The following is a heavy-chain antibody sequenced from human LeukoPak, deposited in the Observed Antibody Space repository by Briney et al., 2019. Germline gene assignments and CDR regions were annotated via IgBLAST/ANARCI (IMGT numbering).Heavy chain of an antibody. Sequence: GGSLRLSCAASGFNFRAFRMTWVRQAPRKGLEWISFISSTGGVKYYADSVKGRFTTSRDNAKNSLYLQMNSLRPEDTAVYFCTRDIRLTTDRDAFDIWGQGTMVTVSS. V-gene: IGHV3-48*03. J-gene: IGHJ3*02. CDR3: TRDIRLTTDRDAFDI. D-gene: IGHD1-14*01. CDR1: GFNFRAFR. CDR2: ISSTGGVK.